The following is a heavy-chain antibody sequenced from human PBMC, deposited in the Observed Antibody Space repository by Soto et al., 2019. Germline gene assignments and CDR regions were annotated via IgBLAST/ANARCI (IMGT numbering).Heavy chain of an antibody. CDR3: TRVALSAARPTSNYYYYGMDV. D-gene: IGHD6-6*01. J-gene: IGHJ6*02. CDR1: GFTFGDYA. Sequence: QPGGSLRLSCTASGFTFGDYAMSWVRQAPGKGLEWVGFIRSKAYGGTTEYAASVKGRFTISRDDSKSIAYLQMNSLKTEDTAVYYCTRVALSAARPTSNYYYYGMDVWGQGTTVTVSS. V-gene: IGHV3-49*04. CDR2: IRSKAYGGTT.